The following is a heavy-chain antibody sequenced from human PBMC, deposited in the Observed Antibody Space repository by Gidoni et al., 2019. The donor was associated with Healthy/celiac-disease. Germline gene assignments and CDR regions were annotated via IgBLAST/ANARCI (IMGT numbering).Heavy chain of an antibody. Sequence: QVQLVESGGGVVQPGRCLILPCAASGFTFLSSGMHWVRQAPGKGLEWVAAIWYDGSNKYYADSVKGRFTISRDNSKNTLYLQMNSLRAEDTAVYYCARDYAAHTNIVVVPAAILDYWGQGTLVTVSS. CDR2: IWYDGSNK. CDR3: ARDYAAHTNIVVVPAAILDY. CDR1: GFTFLSSG. V-gene: IGHV3-33*01. D-gene: IGHD2-2*01. J-gene: IGHJ4*02.